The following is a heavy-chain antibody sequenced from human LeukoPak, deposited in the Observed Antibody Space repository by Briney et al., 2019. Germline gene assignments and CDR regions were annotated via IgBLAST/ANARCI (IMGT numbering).Heavy chain of an antibody. J-gene: IGHJ4*02. CDR2: INPNSGGT. D-gene: IGHD5-24*01. V-gene: IGHV1-2*02. CDR3: ASSWLQFQFDY. Sequence: ASVKVSCKASGYTFTGYYMHWVRQAPGQGLEWMGWINPNSGGTNYARKFQGRVTMTRDTFISTAYMELSRLRSDDTAVYYCASSWLQFQFDYWGQGTLVTVSS. CDR1: GYTFTGYY.